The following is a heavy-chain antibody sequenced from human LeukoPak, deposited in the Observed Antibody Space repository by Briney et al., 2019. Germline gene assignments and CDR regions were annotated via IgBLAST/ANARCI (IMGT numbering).Heavy chain of an antibody. D-gene: IGHD2-2*02. V-gene: IGHV4-31*03. J-gene: IGHJ5*02. Sequence: SETLSLTCTVSGGSISSGGYYWSWIRQHPGKGLEWIGYIYYSGSTYSNPSLKSRVTISVDTSKNQFSLNLSSVTAADTAVYYCARYCSSTNCYKGGFDPWGQGTLVTISS. CDR3: ARYCSSTNCYKGGFDP. CDR1: GGSISSGGYY. CDR2: IYYSGST.